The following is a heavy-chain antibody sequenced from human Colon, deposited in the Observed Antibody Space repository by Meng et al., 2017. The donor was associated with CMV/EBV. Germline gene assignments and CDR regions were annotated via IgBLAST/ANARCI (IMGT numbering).Heavy chain of an antibody. V-gene: IGHV3-48*03. CDR3: ARRNSSSWYRNYYHAMDV. J-gene: IGHJ6*02. CDR1: EFSFNDYE. Sequence: GGSLRLSCAGSEFSFNDYEMNWVRQAPGGGLEWISYISGSGSLIYYADSVRGRFTISRDNAKKSLYLQMNSLLAEDTAVYYCARRNSSSWYRNYYHAMDVWGQGTTVTVSS. CDR2: ISGSGSLI. D-gene: IGHD6-13*01.